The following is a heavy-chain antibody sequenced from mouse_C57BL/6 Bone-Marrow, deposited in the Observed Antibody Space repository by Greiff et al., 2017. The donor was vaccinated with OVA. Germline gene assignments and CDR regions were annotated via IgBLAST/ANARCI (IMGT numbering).Heavy chain of an antibody. J-gene: IGHJ1*03. V-gene: IGHV8-12*01. Sequence: QVQLKVSGPGILQSSQTLSLTCSFSGFSLSTSGMGVSWIRQPSGKGLEWLAHIYWDDDKRSNPSLKRRLTISKDTSRNQVFLKITSVDTADTATYYCARDYSGYFDVWGTGTTVTVSS. D-gene: IGHD1-1*01. CDR1: GFSLSTSGMG. CDR2: IYWDDDK. CDR3: ARDYSGYFDV.